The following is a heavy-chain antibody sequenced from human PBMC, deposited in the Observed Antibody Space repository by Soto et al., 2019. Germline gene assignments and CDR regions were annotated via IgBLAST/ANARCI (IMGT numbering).Heavy chain of an antibody. J-gene: IGHJ2*01. D-gene: IGHD1-26*01. CDR3: ARGRKWEPPRWYFDL. V-gene: IGHV4-34*01. CDR1: GGSFSGYY. Sequence: QVQLQQSGAGLLKPSETLSLTCAVYGGSFSGYYWSWIRQPPGKGLEWIGEINHSGSTNYNPSLKSRVTISVDTSKNQFSLKLSSVTAADTAVYYCARGRKWEPPRWYFDLWGRGTLVTVSS. CDR2: INHSGST.